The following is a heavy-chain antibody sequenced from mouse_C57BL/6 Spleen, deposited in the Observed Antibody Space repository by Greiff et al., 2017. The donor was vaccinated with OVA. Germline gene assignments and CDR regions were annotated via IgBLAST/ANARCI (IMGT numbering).Heavy chain of an antibody. J-gene: IGHJ3*01. D-gene: IGHD2-4*01. CDR3: TGEDYDAFAY. Sequence: EVQGVESGGGLVQPGGSMKLSCVASGFTFSNYWMNWVRQSPEKGLEWVAQIRLKSDNYATHYAESVKGRFTISRDDSKSSVYLQMNNLRAEDTGIYYCTGEDYDAFAYWGQGTLVTVSA. CDR2: IRLKSDNYAT. V-gene: IGHV6-3*01. CDR1: GFTFSNYW.